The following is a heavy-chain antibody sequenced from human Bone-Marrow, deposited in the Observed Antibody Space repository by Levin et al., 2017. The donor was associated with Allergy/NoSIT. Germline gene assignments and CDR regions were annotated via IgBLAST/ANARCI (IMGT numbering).Heavy chain of an antibody. Sequence: GGSLRLSCAASRFVFSAYAFSWVRQAPGKGLEWVSAISPLGDYTYYADSVRGRFTLSRDNFKNVLYLQMNSLRAEDTALYYCVRQNPPIGAAGPFDDWGQGTLVTVSS. V-gene: IGHV3-23*01. J-gene: IGHJ4*02. D-gene: IGHD6-25*01. CDR1: RFVFSAYA. CDR3: VRQNPPIGAAGPFDD. CDR2: ISPLGDYT.